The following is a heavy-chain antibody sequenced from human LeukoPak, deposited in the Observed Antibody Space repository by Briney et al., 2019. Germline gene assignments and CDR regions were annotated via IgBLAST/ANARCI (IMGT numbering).Heavy chain of an antibody. Sequence: GGSLRLSCAASGFTFSSYAMSWVRQAPGKGLEWDSAISGSGGSTYYADSVKGRFTISRDNSKNTLYLQMNSLRAEDTAVYYCAAASTYYFDYWGQGTLVTVSS. CDR1: GFTFSSYA. J-gene: IGHJ4*02. D-gene: IGHD2-15*01. CDR2: ISGSGGST. CDR3: AAASTYYFDY. V-gene: IGHV3-23*01.